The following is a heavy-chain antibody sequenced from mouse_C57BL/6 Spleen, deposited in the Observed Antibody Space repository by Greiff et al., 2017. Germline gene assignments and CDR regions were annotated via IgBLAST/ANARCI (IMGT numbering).Heavy chain of an antibody. D-gene: IGHD2-4*01. CDR1: GYAFSSSW. V-gene: IGHV1-82*01. CDR3: ARRGFYYDYYRGYFDV. CDR2: MYPGDGDT. Sequence: QVRLQQSGPELVKPGASVKISCKASGYAFSSSWMNWVKQRPGKGLEWIGRMYPGDGDTNYNGKVKGRATLTADKSSSTAYMQLSSLTSEDSAVYVCARRGFYYDYYRGYFDVWGTGTTVTVSS. J-gene: IGHJ1*03.